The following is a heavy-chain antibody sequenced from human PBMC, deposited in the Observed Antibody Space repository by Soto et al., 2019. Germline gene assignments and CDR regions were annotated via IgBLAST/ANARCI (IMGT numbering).Heavy chain of an antibody. CDR3: ARLGPIRWQTGNWFDP. CDR2: INPSGGST. CDR1: GYTLTSYY. D-gene: IGHD4-17*01. V-gene: IGHV1-46*01. Sequence: VTSVKVSCKASGYTLTSYYRRWVRQAHGQGLEWMGIINPSGGSTSYAQKFQGRVTMTRDTSTSTVYMELSSLRSEDTAVYYCARLGPIRWQTGNWFDPWGQGTLVTVSS. J-gene: IGHJ5*02.